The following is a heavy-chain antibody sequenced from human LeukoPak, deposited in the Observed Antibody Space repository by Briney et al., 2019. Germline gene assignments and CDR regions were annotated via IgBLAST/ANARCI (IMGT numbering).Heavy chain of an antibody. CDR3: ARDSGYDSSGKDCYYYMDV. Sequence: KPSETLSLTCTVSGGSISSYYWSWIRQPPGKGLEWIGYIYYSGSTNYNPSLKSRVTISVDTSKNQFSLKLSSVTAADTAVYYCARDSGYDSSGKDCYYYMDVWGKGTTVTVSS. CDR1: GGSISSYY. V-gene: IGHV4-59*01. J-gene: IGHJ6*03. D-gene: IGHD3-22*01. CDR2: IYYSGST.